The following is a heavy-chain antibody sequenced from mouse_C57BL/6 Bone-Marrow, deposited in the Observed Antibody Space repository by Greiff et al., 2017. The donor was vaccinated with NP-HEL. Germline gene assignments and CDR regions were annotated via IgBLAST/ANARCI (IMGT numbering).Heavy chain of an antibody. CDR1: GYTFTDHI. CDR2: IYPVSGET. Sequence: LMESGAELASPGASVTLSCTASGYTFTDHIMNWVKKRPGQGLEWIGRIYPVSGETNYNPKFMGKATFSVDRSSSTVYMVLNSLTSEDPAVYYWGPPQAKGYWGQGTTLTVSS. J-gene: IGHJ2*01. CDR3: GPPQAKGY. V-gene: IGHV1-11*01.